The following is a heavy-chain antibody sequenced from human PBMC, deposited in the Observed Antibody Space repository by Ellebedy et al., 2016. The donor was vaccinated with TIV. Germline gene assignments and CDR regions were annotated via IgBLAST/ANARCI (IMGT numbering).Heavy chain of an antibody. CDR1: GFTFSDYA. CDR2: ISGGSENT. CDR3: ARIQTNWYFNL. J-gene: IGHJ2*01. D-gene: IGHD1-1*01. V-gene: IGHV3-23*01. Sequence: PGGSLRLSCAASGFTFSDYAMSLVRQAPGKGLEWVSAISGGSENTFYAASVKGRFTISRDNSNNTLYLQLNSLRAEDTALFYCARIQTNWYFNLWGRGTLVTVSS.